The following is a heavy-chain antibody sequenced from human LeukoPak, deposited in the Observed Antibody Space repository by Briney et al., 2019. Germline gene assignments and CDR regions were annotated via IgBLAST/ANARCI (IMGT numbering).Heavy chain of an antibody. CDR3: ARDLLNEGNHLDY. V-gene: IGHV4-30-4*01. CDR2: IYYSGST. J-gene: IGHJ4*02. Sequence: SQTLSLTCTVSGGSISSGDYYWSWIREPPGKGLEWIGYIYYSGSTHYNPSLKSRVTISVDTSKNQFSLKLSSVTAADTAVYYCARDLLNEGNHLDYWGQGTLVTVSS. D-gene: IGHD4-23*01. CDR1: GGSISSGDYY.